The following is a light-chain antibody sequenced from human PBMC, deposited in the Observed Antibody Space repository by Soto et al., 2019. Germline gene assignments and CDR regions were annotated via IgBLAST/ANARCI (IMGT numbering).Light chain of an antibody. Sequence: QSALTQPASVSGSPGQSITISCTGTSSDVGGYNYVSWYQQHPGKAPKLMIYEVSNRPSGVSNRFSGSKSGNTASLTISGLPAEEEADYYCSSYTSSSTYVFGTGTKVTVL. CDR1: SSDVGGYNY. J-gene: IGLJ1*01. CDR3: SSYTSSSTYV. CDR2: EVS. V-gene: IGLV2-14*01.